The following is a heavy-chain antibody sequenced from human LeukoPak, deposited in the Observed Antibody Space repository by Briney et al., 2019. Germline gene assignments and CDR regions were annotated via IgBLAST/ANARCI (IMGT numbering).Heavy chain of an antibody. CDR2: IYYSKNT. J-gene: IGHJ4*02. D-gene: IGHD5-18*01. V-gene: IGHV4-39*01. Sequence: PSETLSLTCTVSGGSINSRSDYWGWIRQPPGKGLEWIGSIYYSKNTYYNPSLKSRVTISADTSKNQFSLTLGSVSATDTAVYYCVSPRGFSYGYFDYWGQGTLVTVSS. CDR1: GGSINSRSDY. CDR3: VSPRGFSYGYFDY.